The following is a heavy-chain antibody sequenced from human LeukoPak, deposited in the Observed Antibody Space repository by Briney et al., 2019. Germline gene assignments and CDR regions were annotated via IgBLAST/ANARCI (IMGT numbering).Heavy chain of an antibody. CDR1: GESVSSDDAA. V-gene: IGHV6-1*01. Sequence: SQTLSLTCAISGESVSSDDAAWNWIRQSPSRGLEWLGRTYYRSKWYYHYAISVKSRITVNPDTSKNQFSLQLNSVTPEDTAVYYCARGNIHLDYWGQGTLVTVSS. J-gene: IGHJ4*02. CDR3: ARGNIHLDY. CDR2: TYYRSKWYY. D-gene: IGHD2/OR15-2a*01.